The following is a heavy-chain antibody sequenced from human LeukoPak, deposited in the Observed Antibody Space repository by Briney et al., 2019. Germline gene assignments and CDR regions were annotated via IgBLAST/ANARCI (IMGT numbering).Heavy chain of an antibody. Sequence: GGSLRLSCAASGFTFSSYSMNWVRQAPGKGLEWVAVISYDGSNKYYADSVKGRFTISRDNSKNTLYLQMNSLRAEDTAVYYCAKAHYDFWSGYYSALDYWGQGTLVTVSS. CDR2: ISYDGSNK. D-gene: IGHD3-3*01. J-gene: IGHJ4*02. CDR3: AKAHYDFWSGYYSALDY. CDR1: GFTFSSYS. V-gene: IGHV3-30*18.